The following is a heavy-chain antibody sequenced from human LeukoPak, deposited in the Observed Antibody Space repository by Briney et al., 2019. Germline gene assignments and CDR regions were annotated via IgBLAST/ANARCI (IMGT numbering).Heavy chain of an antibody. V-gene: IGHV1-2*02. Sequence: ASVKVSCKASGYTLTDYYIHWVRQAPGEGLEWMGWMNPNTGGTNYAQKFQGRVTMTRDTSISTAYMELNRLTFDDTAVYYCAKGRGKDGQNLFDYWGQGTLITVSS. J-gene: IGHJ4*02. CDR2: MNPNTGGT. CDR1: GYTLTDYY. D-gene: IGHD5-24*01. CDR3: AKGRGKDGQNLFDY.